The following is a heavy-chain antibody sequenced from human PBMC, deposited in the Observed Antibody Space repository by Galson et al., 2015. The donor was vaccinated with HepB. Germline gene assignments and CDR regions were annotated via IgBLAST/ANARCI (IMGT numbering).Heavy chain of an antibody. V-gene: IGHV7-4-1*02. CDR3: AAEDYQCSGGSCYFDY. Sequence: SVKVSCKASGYTFTNYAINWVRQAPGQGLAWMGWINTNTGHPTYGQGFTGRFVFSSDTSVSTAYLQISNLKVEDSAVYYCAAEDYQCSGGSCYFDYWGQGTLVTVSS. CDR2: INTNTGHP. D-gene: IGHD2-15*01. J-gene: IGHJ4*02. CDR1: GYTFTNYA.